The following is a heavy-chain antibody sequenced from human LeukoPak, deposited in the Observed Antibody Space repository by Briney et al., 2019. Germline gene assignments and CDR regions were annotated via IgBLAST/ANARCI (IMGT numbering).Heavy chain of an antibody. CDR2: MNAGNGNT. Sequence: EASVKVSCKASGYIFTDYAIHWLRQAPGQRPEWMGWMNAGNGNTKYSQKFQGRITLIRDTSAATAYMELSGLRHDDLAVYYCARGRGTSGSNRDFYYYYYMDVWGKGTTVTVSS. D-gene: IGHD2-15*01. CDR1: GYIFTDYA. CDR3: ARGRGTSGSNRDFYYYYYMDV. J-gene: IGHJ6*03. V-gene: IGHV1-3*01.